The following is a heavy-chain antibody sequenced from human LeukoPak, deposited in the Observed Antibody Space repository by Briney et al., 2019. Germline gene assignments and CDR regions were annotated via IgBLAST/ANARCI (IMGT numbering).Heavy chain of an antibody. V-gene: IGHV1-2*06. D-gene: IGHD3-9*01. CDR2: INPNSGGT. Sequence: ASVKVSCKASGYNFNDHDMHWVRQAPGQGLEWMGRINPNSGGTNYAQKFQGRVTMTRDTSISTAYMELSRLRSDDTAVYYCARISWGILTGYLSDYWGQGTLVTVSS. CDR3: ARISWGILTGYLSDY. CDR1: GYNFNDHD. J-gene: IGHJ4*02.